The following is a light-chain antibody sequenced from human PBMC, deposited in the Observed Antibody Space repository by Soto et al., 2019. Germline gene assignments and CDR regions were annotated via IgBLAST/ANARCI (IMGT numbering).Light chain of an antibody. CDR1: QTISSW. Sequence: DIQMTQSPSTLSGSVGDRVTITCRASQTISSWLAWYQQKPGKAPKLLIYKASTLKSGVPSRFSGSGSGTEFTLTISSLQHDDFATYYCQNYNSYSEAFGQGTKVELK. CDR2: KAS. CDR3: QNYNSYSEA. V-gene: IGKV1-5*03. J-gene: IGKJ1*01.